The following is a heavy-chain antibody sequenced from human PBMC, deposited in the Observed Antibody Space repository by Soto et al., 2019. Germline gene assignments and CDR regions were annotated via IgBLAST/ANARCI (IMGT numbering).Heavy chain of an antibody. CDR3: AKDVGDFGVVIIGNWFDP. CDR1: GFTFSSYA. CDR2: ISGSGGST. Sequence: GGSLRLSCAASGFTFSSYAMSWVRQAPGKGLEWVSAISGSGGSTYYADSVKGRFTISRDNSKNTLYLQMNSLRAEDTAVYSCAKDVGDFGVVIIGNWFDPWGQGTLVTVSS. D-gene: IGHD3-3*01. V-gene: IGHV3-23*01. J-gene: IGHJ5*02.